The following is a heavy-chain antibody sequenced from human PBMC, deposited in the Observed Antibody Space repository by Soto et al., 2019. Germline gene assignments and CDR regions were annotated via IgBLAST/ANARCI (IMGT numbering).Heavy chain of an antibody. CDR2: ISAYNGDT. CDR3: ARDPPFGGILRGMAFMDV. J-gene: IGHJ6*01. CDR1: GYSFTTHG. D-gene: IGHD4-17*01. V-gene: IGHV1-18*04. Sequence: ASGKSSSKASGYSFTTHGISWVRRAPGHGLEWMGWISAYNGDTHYVQRFQGRLTMTTDTSTSTAYMELRSLTTDDTAGQYCARDPPFGGILRGMAFMDVWGQGTSFPASS.